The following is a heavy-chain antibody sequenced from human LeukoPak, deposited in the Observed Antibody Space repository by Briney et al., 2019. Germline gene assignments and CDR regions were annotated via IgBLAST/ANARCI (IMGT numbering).Heavy chain of an antibody. CDR1: GFTFSRYE. D-gene: IGHD5-18*01. CDR2: ISSSGSTM. Sequence: GGSLRLSCAASGFTFSRYEMNWVRQAPGKGLEWLSYISSSGSTMYYADSVKGRFTISRDNAKNSLYLQMNSLRADDTAVYYCAKYTPGRSLDYWGQGTLVTVSS. CDR3: AKYTPGRSLDY. V-gene: IGHV3-48*03. J-gene: IGHJ4*02.